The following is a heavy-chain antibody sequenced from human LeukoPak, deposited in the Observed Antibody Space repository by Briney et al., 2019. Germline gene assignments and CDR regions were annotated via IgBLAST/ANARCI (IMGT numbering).Heavy chain of an antibody. J-gene: IGHJ4*02. Sequence: PSETLSLTCSVSIGSISSSKWWSWVRQSPVKGLEWIGEIYLYGTTNYNPSFTSRVTMSVDRSRNQFSLKLSSVTAADTAVYYCARNYDFWSGSDYWGQGTLVTVSS. CDR3: ARNYDFWSGSDY. CDR2: IYLYGTT. V-gene: IGHV4-4*02. D-gene: IGHD3-3*01. CDR1: IGSISSSKW.